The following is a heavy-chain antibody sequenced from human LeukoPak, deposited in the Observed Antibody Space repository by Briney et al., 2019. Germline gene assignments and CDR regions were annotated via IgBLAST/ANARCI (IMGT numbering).Heavy chain of an antibody. CDR1: GFMLSSYW. CDR2: IKQDGSEK. J-gene: IGHJ4*02. Sequence: GSLRLSCAGSGFMLSSYWMSWVRQAPGKGLGWVANIKQDGSEKYYVDSVKGRFTISRDNAKNSLYLQMNRLRAEDTAVYYCAREGSQSASATYPGNDWGQGTLVTVSS. CDR3: AREGSQSASATYPGND. D-gene: IGHD3-10*01. V-gene: IGHV3-7*01.